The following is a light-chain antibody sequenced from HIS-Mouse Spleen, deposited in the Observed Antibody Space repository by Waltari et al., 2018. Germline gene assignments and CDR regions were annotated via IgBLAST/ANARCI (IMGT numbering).Light chain of an antibody. V-gene: IGKV1-9*01. Sequence: DIQLTQSPSFLSASVGDRVTLTCRASQGISSYLAWYQQKPGKAPKLLIYAASTLQSGVPSRFSGSGSGTEFTLTISSLQPEDFATYYCQQLNSYPQFTFGPGTKVDIK. CDR2: AAS. CDR3: QQLNSYPQFT. CDR1: QGISSY. J-gene: IGKJ3*01.